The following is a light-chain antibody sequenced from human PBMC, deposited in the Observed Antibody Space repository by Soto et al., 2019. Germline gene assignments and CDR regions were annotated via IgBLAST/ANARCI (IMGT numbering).Light chain of an antibody. Sequence: DIQMPQSPSSLSASVGDRVTIACQASEDISSYLNWYQRKPGKAPKLLIYDASKLETGVPPRFSGSGSVTYFTITISILQPEDIATYYCQQYDNLPRLTFGGGTKVEIK. V-gene: IGKV1-33*01. CDR2: DAS. CDR3: QQYDNLPRLT. J-gene: IGKJ4*01. CDR1: EDISSY.